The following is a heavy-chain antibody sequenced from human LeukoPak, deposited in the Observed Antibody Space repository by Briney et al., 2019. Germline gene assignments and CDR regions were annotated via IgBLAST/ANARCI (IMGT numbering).Heavy chain of an antibody. Sequence: SETLSLTCAVYGGSFSGYYWSWIRQPPGKGLEWIGEINHSGSTKYNPSLKSRVTISVDTSKNQFFLKLSSVTAADTAMYYCAKSNGYGLIDYWGQGTLVTVSS. D-gene: IGHD5-12*01. J-gene: IGHJ4*02. CDR1: GGSFSGYY. V-gene: IGHV4-34*01. CDR2: INHSGST. CDR3: AKSNGYGLIDY.